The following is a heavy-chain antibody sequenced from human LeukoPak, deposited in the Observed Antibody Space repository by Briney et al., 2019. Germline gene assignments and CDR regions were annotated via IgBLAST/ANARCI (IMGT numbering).Heavy chain of an antibody. V-gene: IGHV4-61*01. CDR2: IFYTGST. CDR1: GGSVSSGNYF. CDR3: ASRVSVRYGMDV. Sequence: PSETLSLTCTVSGGSVSSGNYFWTWIRQPPGKGLEWLRYIFYTGSTNYNPSLKSRVTISVDTSKNQFSLKLSSVTAADTAVYYCASRVSVRYGMDVWGQGTTVTVSS. J-gene: IGHJ6*02. D-gene: IGHD4-17*01.